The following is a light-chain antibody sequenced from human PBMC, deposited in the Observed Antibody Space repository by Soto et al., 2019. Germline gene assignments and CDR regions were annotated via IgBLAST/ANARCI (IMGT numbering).Light chain of an antibody. CDR3: SSYTSSSTLV. V-gene: IGLV2-14*01. J-gene: IGLJ2*01. CDR1: SSDVGGYNY. CDR2: DVS. Sequence: QSALTQPASVSGSTGQSITISCTGTSSDVGGYNYVSWYQQHPGKAPKLMIYDVSNRPSGVSNRFSGSKSGKTASLTISGLQAEYEGDYYGSSYTSSSTLVFGGGTKLTVL.